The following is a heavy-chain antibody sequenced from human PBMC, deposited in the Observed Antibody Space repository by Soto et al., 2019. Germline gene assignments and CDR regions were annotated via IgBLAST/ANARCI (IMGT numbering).Heavy chain of an antibody. Sequence: QVQLQESGPGLVKPSGTLSLTCAVSSGSISSSNWWSWVRQPPGKGLEWIGEIYHSGSTNYNPSLESRVTISVDKSKYQFSLKRSSVTAADTAVYYCARKVPQMYYFDYWGQGTLVTVSS. CDR1: SGSISSSNW. V-gene: IGHV4-4*02. J-gene: IGHJ4*02. CDR3: ARKVPQMYYFDY. CDR2: IYHSGST.